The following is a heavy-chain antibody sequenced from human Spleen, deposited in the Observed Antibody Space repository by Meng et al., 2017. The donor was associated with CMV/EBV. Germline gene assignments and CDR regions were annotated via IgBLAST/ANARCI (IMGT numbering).Heavy chain of an antibody. D-gene: IGHD6-19*01. J-gene: IGHJ4*02. CDR3: ARAPTSGWPLYYFDY. V-gene: IGHV3-21*01. CDR2: ISSGNTYI. CDR1: GFSFSGYS. Sequence: GFSFSGYSMNWVRQAPGKGLEWVSSISSGNTYIYYADSVKGRFSISRDNAKNLVFLQMNSLRAEDTAVYYCARAPTSGWPLYYFDYWGQGTLVTVSS.